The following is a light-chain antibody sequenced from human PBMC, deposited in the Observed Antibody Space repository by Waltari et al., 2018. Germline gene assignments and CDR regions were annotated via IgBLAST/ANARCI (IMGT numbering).Light chain of an antibody. Sequence: QSALTQPPSVSGSPGHSVPISCTGTSSDVGSYNRVSWYQQPPGTAPKLMIYEVSNRPSGVPDRFSGSKSGNTASLTISGLQAEDEADYYCSSYTSSSMVVFGGGTKLTVL. CDR3: SSYTSSSMVV. CDR2: EVS. V-gene: IGLV2-18*02. CDR1: SSDVGSYNR. J-gene: IGLJ2*01.